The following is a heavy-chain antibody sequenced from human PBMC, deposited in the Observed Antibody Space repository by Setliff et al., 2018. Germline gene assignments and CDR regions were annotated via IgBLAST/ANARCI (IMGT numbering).Heavy chain of an antibody. CDR1: GKTLTELS. CDR2: FDPDDGET. D-gene: IGHD5-12*01. J-gene: IGHJ6*03. CDR3: ARERGDIVTTTSYYYYFYMDV. Sequence: GASVKVSCKLSGKTLTELSIHWVRQAPGKGLEWMGGFDPDDGETVYAQKFQGRVTMTEDTSTNTAYMELSSLRSEDTAVYYCARERGDIVTTTSYYYYFYMDVWGKGTTVTVSS. V-gene: IGHV1-24*01.